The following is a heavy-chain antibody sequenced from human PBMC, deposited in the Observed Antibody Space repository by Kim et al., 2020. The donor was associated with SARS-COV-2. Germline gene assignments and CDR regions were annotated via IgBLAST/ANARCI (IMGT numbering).Heavy chain of an antibody. CDR3: ARDVGVAGADTFDY. D-gene: IGHD6-13*01. V-gene: IGHV1-18*01. CDR2: ISVYDGET. CDR1: GFTSTNFG. J-gene: IGHJ4*02. Sequence: ASVKVSCRASGFTSTNFGISWVRQAPGQGLEWLGWISVYDGETNYAQGFEGRVTMTIDTSTTTAYMELWSLTSDDTAMFYCARDVGVAGADTFDYWGQGT.